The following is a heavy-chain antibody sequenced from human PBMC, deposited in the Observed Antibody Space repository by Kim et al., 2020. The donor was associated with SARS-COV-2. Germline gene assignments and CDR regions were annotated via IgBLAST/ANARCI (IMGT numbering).Heavy chain of an antibody. J-gene: IGHJ4*02. D-gene: IGHD6-13*01. CDR2: ISYDGSNK. CDR3: AKEPPYGGSSWGY. Sequence: GGSLRLSCAASGFTFSSYGMHWVRQAPGKGLEWVAVISYDGSNKYYADSVKGRFTISRDNSKNTLYMQMNSLRAEDTAVYYCAKEPPYGGSSWGYWGQGTLVTVSS. V-gene: IGHV3-30*18. CDR1: GFTFSSYG.